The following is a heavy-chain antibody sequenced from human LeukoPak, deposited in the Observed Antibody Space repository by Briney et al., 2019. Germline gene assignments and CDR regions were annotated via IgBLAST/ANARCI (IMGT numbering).Heavy chain of an antibody. CDR1: GFTFSSYA. D-gene: IGHD3-22*01. CDR2: ISGSGDST. V-gene: IGHV3-23*01. CDR3: ARDLYDSSGYIDAVFDP. J-gene: IGHJ5*02. Sequence: GGSLRLSCAASGFTFSSYAMSWVRQAPGKGLEWVSAISGSGDSTDYADSAKGRFTISRDNSKNTLYLQMNSLRAEDTAVYYCARDLYDSSGYIDAVFDPWGQGTLVTVSS.